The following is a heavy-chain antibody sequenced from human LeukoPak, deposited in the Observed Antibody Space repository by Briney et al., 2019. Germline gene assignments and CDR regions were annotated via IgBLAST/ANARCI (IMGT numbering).Heavy chain of an antibody. J-gene: IGHJ4*02. CDR3: ARHEDNGDYPLDY. Sequence: SETLSLTCTVTGVSISNYYWSWIRQPPGKGLEWIGYIYSTGITNYNPSLKSRVTISVDTSRNQLSLQLRSVTAADTDVYYCARHEDNGDYPLDYWGQGTLVTVSS. CDR1: GVSISNYY. D-gene: IGHD4-17*01. CDR2: IYSTGIT. V-gene: IGHV4-59*08.